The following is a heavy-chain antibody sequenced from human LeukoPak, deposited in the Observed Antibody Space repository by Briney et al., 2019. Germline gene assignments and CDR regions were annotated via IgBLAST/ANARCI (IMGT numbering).Heavy chain of an antibody. Sequence: PSETLSLTCTVSGASMSSHYWSWIRQPPGKGLEWIGYIYDSGSTNYNPSLKSRGTISVDTSKSQFSLKLRSVTAADTAVYYCARLLYGGYSNDYWGQGTLVTVSS. CDR3: ARLLYGGYSNDY. V-gene: IGHV4-4*08. CDR1: GASMSSHY. J-gene: IGHJ4*02. D-gene: IGHD5-12*01. CDR2: IYDSGST.